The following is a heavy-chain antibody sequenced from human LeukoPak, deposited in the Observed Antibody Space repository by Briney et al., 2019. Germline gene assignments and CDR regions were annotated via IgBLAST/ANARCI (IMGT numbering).Heavy chain of an antibody. V-gene: IGHV3-23*01. Sequence: GGSLRLSCAASGFTFSSNGMSWVRQAPGKGLEWISAMSGSGGSRYYADSVKGRFTISRDNSKNTMYLQMNSLRVEDTAVYYCAKAGRGGAITMVRGVKGDYYYMDVWGKGTTVTISS. J-gene: IGHJ6*03. CDR1: GFTFSSNG. CDR3: AKAGRGGAITMVRGVKGDYYYMDV. CDR2: MSGSGGSR. D-gene: IGHD3-10*01.